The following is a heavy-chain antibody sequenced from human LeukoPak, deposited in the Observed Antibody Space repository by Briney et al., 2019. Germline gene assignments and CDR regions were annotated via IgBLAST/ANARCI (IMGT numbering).Heavy chain of an antibody. D-gene: IGHD2-21*01. CDR2: IVGDSSKT. CDR3: AKQPYNYYYLDV. V-gene: IGHV3-23*01. CDR1: GLTFHDYA. J-gene: IGHJ6*03. Sequence: GGSLRLSCAISGLTFHDYAMTWVRQAPGKGLEWVSTIVGDSSKTYYADSVKGRFTISRDNSNYMLFLHMNNLRAEDTAIYYYAKQPYNYYYLDVGGKGTTVTVSS.